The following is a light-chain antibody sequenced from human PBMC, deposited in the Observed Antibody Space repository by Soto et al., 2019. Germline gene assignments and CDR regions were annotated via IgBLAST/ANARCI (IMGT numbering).Light chain of an antibody. CDR1: SSDVGGYDY. J-gene: IGLJ3*02. CDR2: DVS. V-gene: IGLV2-11*01. CDR3: CSYGGRYRVGV. Sequence: QSALTQPRSVSGSPGQSVTISCSGTSSDVGGYDYVSWYQQHPGNAPKLMIYDVSERPSGVPDRFSGSKSGNTASLTISGLRAEDEAEYYCCSYGGRYRVGVFGGGTKVTVL.